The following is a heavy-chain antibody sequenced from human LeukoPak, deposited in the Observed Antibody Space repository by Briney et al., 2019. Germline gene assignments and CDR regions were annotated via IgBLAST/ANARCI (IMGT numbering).Heavy chain of an antibody. CDR3: TTYLRFLEWLLWEGEGYYFDY. D-gene: IGHD3-3*01. J-gene: IGHJ4*02. CDR2: IKSKTDGGTT. CDR1: GFTFSSYA. Sequence: GGSLRLSCAASGFTFSSYAMTWVRQAPGKGLEWVGRIKSKTDGGTTDYAAPVKGRFTISRDDSKNTLYLQMNSLKTEDTAVYYCTTYLRFLEWLLWEGEGYYFDYWGQGTLVTVSS. V-gene: IGHV3-15*01.